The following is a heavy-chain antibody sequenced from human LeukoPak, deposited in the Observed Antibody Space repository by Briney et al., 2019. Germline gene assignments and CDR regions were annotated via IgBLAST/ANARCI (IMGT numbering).Heavy chain of an antibody. CDR1: GFTFSSYS. J-gene: IGHJ4*02. Sequence: GGSLRLSCAASGFTFSSYSMNWVRQAPGKGLDWVSSITRSGGYSYYADSLKGRFTISRDNAKNSLYLQMNSLRAEDTAVYYCASSAYCGGDCYYFDYWGQGTLVTVSS. D-gene: IGHD2-21*02. CDR2: ITRSGGYS. CDR3: ASSAYCGGDCYYFDY. V-gene: IGHV3-21*01.